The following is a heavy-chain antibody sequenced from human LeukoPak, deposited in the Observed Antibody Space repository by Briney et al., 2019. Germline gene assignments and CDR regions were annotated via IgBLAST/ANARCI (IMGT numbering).Heavy chain of an antibody. Sequence: SETLSLTCTVSGGSISSYYWSWIRQPPGKGLEWIGYIFYTGSTNYNPSLKSRVTISVLTSKNQFSLKLSSVAAADTAVYYCARYSSSWGYFDYWGQGTLVTVSS. CDR2: IFYTGST. D-gene: IGHD6-13*01. J-gene: IGHJ4*02. CDR3: ARYSSSWGYFDY. V-gene: IGHV4-59*01. CDR1: GGSISSYY.